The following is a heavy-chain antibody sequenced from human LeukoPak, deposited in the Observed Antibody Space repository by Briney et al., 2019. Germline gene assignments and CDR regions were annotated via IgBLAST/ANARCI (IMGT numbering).Heavy chain of an antibody. V-gene: IGHV3-23*01. CDR1: GFTFSSYA. CDR3: AKERIYYYGSGSYPNWFDP. CDR2: VSGTGGTT. J-gene: IGHJ5*02. D-gene: IGHD3-10*01. Sequence: PGGSLRLSCAASGFTFSSYAMHWVRQAPGKGLEWVSDVSGTGGTTYYADSVKGRFTISRDNSKNTLYLQMSSLRAEDTAVYYCAKERIYYYGSGSYPNWFDPWGQGTLVTVSS.